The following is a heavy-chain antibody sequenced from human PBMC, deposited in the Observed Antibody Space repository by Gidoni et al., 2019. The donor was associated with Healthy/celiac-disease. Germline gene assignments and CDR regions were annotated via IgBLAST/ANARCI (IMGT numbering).Heavy chain of an antibody. Sequence: EVQLVESGGGLVQPGGSLRLSCAASGFTFSSYAMHWVRQAPGKGLEYVSAISSNGGSTYYANSVKGRFTISRDNSKNTLYLQMGSLRAEDMAVYYCAREAKYYDFWSGYHAGGMDVWGQGTTVTVSS. J-gene: IGHJ6*02. V-gene: IGHV3-64*01. CDR1: GFTFSSYA. CDR2: ISSNGGST. CDR3: AREAKYYDFWSGYHAGGMDV. D-gene: IGHD3-3*01.